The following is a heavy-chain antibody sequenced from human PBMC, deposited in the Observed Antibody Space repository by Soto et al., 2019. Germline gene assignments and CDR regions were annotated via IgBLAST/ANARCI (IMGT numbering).Heavy chain of an antibody. Sequence: GGSLRLSCAVSGSTIRSYWMHWVRQVPGKGLVRVSRISSDGSSTNYADSVKGRFTSSRDNAKSTLFLQMDSLRAEDTAIYYCTRHSVPYGLDVWGQGTTVTVSS. CDR2: ISSDGSST. CDR3: TRHSVPYGLDV. J-gene: IGHJ6*02. V-gene: IGHV3-74*01. CDR1: GSTIRSYW.